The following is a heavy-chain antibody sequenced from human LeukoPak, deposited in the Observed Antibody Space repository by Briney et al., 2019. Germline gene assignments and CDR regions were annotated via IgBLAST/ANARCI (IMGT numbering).Heavy chain of an antibody. D-gene: IGHD2-2*01. J-gene: IGHJ6*03. CDR3: ARDPRYPHYYYMDV. CDR2: INKLGSTI. V-gene: IGHV3-11*01. Sequence: PGGSLRLSCAASGFTVSSNYMSWVRQAPGKGLEWVSYINKLGSTIYYADSVKGRFTMSRDNAKNSLYLQMSSLRAEDTAVYYCARDPRYPHYYYMDVWGNGTTVTVSS. CDR1: GFTVSSNY.